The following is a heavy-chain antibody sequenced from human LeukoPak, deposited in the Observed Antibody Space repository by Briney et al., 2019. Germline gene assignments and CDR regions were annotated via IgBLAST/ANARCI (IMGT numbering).Heavy chain of an antibody. J-gene: IGHJ4*02. Sequence: SETLSLTCTVSGGSIISYYWSWIRQPPGKGLKWIGYIYYSGSTNYNPSLKSRVTISVDTSKNQFSLKLSSVTAADTAVYYCARGTSLDFWSGYYTGIEFDYWGQGTLVTVSS. CDR2: IYYSGST. V-gene: IGHV4-59*01. CDR3: ARGTSLDFWSGYYTGIEFDY. D-gene: IGHD3-3*01. CDR1: GGSIISYY.